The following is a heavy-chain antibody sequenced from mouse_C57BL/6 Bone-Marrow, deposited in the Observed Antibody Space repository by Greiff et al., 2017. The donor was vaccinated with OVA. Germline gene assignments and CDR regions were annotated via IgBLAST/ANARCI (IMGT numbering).Heavy chain of an antibody. Sequence: EVKLVESGGDLVKPGGSLKLSCAASGFTFSSYGMSWVRQTPDKSLEWVATISSGGSYTYYPDSVKGRFTISRDNAKNTLYLQMSSLKSEDTAMYYCERHKDDGYFVYWGQGTTLPVSS. V-gene: IGHV5-6*01. J-gene: IGHJ2*01. D-gene: IGHD2-3*01. CDR1: GFTFSSYG. CDR2: ISSGGSYT. CDR3: ERHKDDGYFVY.